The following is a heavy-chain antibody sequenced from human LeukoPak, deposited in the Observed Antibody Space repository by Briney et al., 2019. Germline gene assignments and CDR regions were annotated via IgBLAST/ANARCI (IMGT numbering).Heavy chain of an antibody. D-gene: IGHD2-2*01. V-gene: IGHV4-4*07. CDR1: GGSISSYH. J-gene: IGHJ5*02. CDR2: IYTSGST. CDR3: AREKIVVVPAGWFDP. Sequence: SETLSLTCTVSGGSISSYHWSWIRQPAGKGLEWIGRIYTSGSTNYNPSLKSRVTMSVDTSKNQFSLKLSSVTAADTAVYYCAREKIVVVPAGWFDPWGQGTLVTVSS.